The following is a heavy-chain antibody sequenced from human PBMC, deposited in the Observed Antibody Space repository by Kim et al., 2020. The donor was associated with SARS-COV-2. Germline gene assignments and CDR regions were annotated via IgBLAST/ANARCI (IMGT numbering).Heavy chain of an antibody. CDR2: ISYDGRNK. CDR3: ARGDVGRITIFGVVIIPEGVDYYGMDV. J-gene: IGHJ6*02. V-gene: IGHV3-30*04. CDR1: GFTFSSYA. Sequence: GGSLRLSCAASGFTFSSYAMHWVRQAPGKGLEWVAVISYDGRNKYYADSVKGRFTISRDNSKNTLYLQMNSLRAEDTAVYYCARGDVGRITIFGVVIIPEGVDYYGMDVWGQGTTVTVSS. D-gene: IGHD3-3*01.